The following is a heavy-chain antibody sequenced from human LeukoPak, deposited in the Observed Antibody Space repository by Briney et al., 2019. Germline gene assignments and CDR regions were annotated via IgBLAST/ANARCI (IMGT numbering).Heavy chain of an antibody. Sequence: GGSLRLSCVTSGFAFRSYAMHWVREAPGKGLEWVASILPDGNNTHYRDSVEGRFTISRDDSNNTLYLQMNRLRPQDTALYFCARDVWNGIYYFDSWGQGTLVIVSS. CDR2: ILPDGNNT. D-gene: IGHD1-1*01. V-gene: IGHV3-30*04. J-gene: IGHJ4*02. CDR3: ARDVWNGIYYFDS. CDR1: GFAFRSYA.